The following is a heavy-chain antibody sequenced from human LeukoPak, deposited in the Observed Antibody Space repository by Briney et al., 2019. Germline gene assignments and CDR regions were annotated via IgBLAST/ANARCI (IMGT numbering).Heavy chain of an antibody. CDR1: GGSISSSSYY. CDR2: IYYSGST. J-gene: IGHJ5*02. V-gene: IGHV4-39*07. CDR3: AREFKFNRRFDP. Sequence: PSETLSLTCTVSGGSISSSSYYWGWIRQPPGKGLEWIGSIYYSGSTYYNPSLKSRVTISVDTSKKQFSLKLSSVTAADTAVYYCAREFKFNRRFDPWGQGTLVTVSS.